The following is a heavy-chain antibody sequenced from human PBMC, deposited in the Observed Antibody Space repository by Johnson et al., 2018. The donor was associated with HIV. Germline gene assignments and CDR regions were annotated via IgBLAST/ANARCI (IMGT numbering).Heavy chain of an antibody. CDR3: ARDSTVAHDAFDI. CDR1: GFTFSSYA. CDR2: ISYDGSNK. Sequence: QVQLVESGGGVVQPGRSLRLSCAASGFTFSSYAMHWVRQAPGKGLEWVAVISYDGSNKYYADSVKGRFTISRDNSKNTLYLQMNSLRSEDTALYYCARDSTVAHDAFDIWGQGTMVTVSS. J-gene: IGHJ3*02. D-gene: IGHD4-23*01. V-gene: IGHV3-30*04.